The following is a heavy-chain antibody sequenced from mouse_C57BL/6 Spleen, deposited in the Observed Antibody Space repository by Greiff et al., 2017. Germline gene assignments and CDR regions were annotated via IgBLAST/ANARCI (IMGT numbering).Heavy chain of an antibody. J-gene: IGHJ3*01. CDR3: ARRGVYYDYDGFAY. CDR2: IYPGSGST. Sequence: QVQLQQPGAELVKPGASVKMSCKASGYTFTSYWITWVKQRPGQGLEWIGDIYPGSGSTNYNEKFKSKATLTVDTSSSTAYMQLSSLTSEDSAVSYCARRGVYYDYDGFAYWGQGTLVTVSA. D-gene: IGHD2-4*01. CDR1: GYTFTSYW. V-gene: IGHV1-55*01.